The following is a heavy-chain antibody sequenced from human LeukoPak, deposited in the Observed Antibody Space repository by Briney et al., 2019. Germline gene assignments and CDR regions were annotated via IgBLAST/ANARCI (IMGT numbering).Heavy chain of an antibody. J-gene: IGHJ3*02. CDR2: IYYSGST. V-gene: IGHV4-59*01. D-gene: IGHD2-15*01. CDR3: ARRYCSGGSCYDPTDAFDI. Sequence: KSSETLSLTCTVSGGSISSYYWSWIRQPPGKGLEWIGYIYYSGSTNYNPSLKSRVTISVDTSKNQFSLKLSSVTAADTAVYYCARRYCSGGSCYDPTDAFDIWGQGTMVTVSS. CDR1: GGSISSYY.